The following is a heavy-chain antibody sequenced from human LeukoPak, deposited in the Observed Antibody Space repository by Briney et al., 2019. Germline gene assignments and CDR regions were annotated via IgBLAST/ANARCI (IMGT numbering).Heavy chain of an antibody. V-gene: IGHV1-18*01. D-gene: IGHD6-19*01. CDR3: ASFDSGWYFGH. J-gene: IGHJ4*02. CDR1: GYTFTNYY. Sequence: ASVKVSCKASGYTFTNYYINWVRQAPGQGLEWMGWISANNGDTNYVQKVQGRVTMTTDTSTTTAYMELRSLRSDDTAVYYCASFDSGWYFGHWGQGTLVTVSS. CDR2: ISANNGDT.